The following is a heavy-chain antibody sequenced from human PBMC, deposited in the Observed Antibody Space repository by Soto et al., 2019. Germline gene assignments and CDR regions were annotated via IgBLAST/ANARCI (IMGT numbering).Heavy chain of an antibody. J-gene: IGHJ4*02. CDR3: ARDPGSWYFDS. V-gene: IGHV4-59*01. Sequence: SETLSLTCTVSGGSISSYYWSWIRQPPGKGLELIGYVYYSGSTNYNPSLRSRVDISVDTSKNQLSLKMSSVTAADTAVYYCARDPGSWYFDSWGQGILVTVSS. CDR2: VYYSGST. CDR1: GGSISSYY. D-gene: IGHD3-10*01.